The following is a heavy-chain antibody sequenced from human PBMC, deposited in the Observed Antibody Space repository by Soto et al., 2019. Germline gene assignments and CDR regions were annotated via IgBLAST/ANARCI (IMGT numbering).Heavy chain of an antibody. V-gene: IGHV3-33*01. CDR3: AREWRLHRNPRGLKDY. CDR2: IWYDGSNK. CDR1: GFTFSSYG. J-gene: IGHJ4*02. Sequence: PGGSLRLSCAASGFTFSSYGMHWVRQAPGKGLEWVAVIWYDGSNKYYADSVKGRFTISRDNSKNTLYLQMNSLRAEDTAVYYCAREWRLHRNPRGLKDYWGQGTLVTVSS. D-gene: IGHD4-4*01.